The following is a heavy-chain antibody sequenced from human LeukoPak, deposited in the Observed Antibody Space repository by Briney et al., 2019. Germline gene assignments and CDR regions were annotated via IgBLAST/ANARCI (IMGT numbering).Heavy chain of an antibody. CDR1: GFTFSYYG. J-gene: IGHJ4*02. Sequence: PGRSLRLSCAASGFTFSYYGMHWVRQAPGKGLEWVAVIWYDGSNKYYADSVKGRFTISRDNSKNTLYLQMNSLRAEDTAVYYCAKGQGSINWYVFHYWGQGTLVTVSS. CDR3: AKGQGSINWYVFHY. D-gene: IGHD6-13*01. V-gene: IGHV3-33*06. CDR2: IWYDGSNK.